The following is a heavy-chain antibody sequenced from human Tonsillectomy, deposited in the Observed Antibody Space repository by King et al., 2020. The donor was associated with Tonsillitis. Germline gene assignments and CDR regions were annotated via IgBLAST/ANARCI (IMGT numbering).Heavy chain of an antibody. CDR3: ARDTGARYFDY. J-gene: IGHJ4*02. V-gene: IGHV4-61*02. CDR1: GGSISSNSYY. Sequence: QLQESGPGLVKPSQTLSLTCTVSGGSISSNSYYWSWIRQPAGKGLEWIGRIYPSGSTNYNPSLKSRVTISVDTSKNQFSLRLSSVTAAYTAIYYCARDTGARYFDYWGQGTLVTVSS. CDR2: IYPSGST. D-gene: IGHD1-26*01.